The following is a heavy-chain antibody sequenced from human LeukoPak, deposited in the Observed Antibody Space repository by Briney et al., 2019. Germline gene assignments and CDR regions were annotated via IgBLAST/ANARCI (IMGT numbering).Heavy chain of an antibody. D-gene: IGHD3-10*01. CDR3: ARRVRYYYGSGSPSRPVYYYMDV. J-gene: IGHJ6*03. CDR1: GYTFTSYY. CDR2: INPSGGST. V-gene: IGHV1-46*01. Sequence: ASVKVSCKASGYTFTSYYMHWVRQAPGQGLEWMGIINPSGGSTSYAQKFQGRVTMTRDMSTSTVYMELSSLRSEDTAVYYCARRVRYYYGSGSPSRPVYYYMDVWGKGTTVTVSS.